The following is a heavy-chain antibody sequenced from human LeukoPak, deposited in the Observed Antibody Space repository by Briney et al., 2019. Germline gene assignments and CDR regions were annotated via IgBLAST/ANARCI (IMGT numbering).Heavy chain of an antibody. V-gene: IGHV1-18*01. Sequence: ASVKVSCKASGYTFTSYGISWVRQAPGQGLEWMGWISAYNGNTNYAQKLQGRVTMTTDTSTSTACMELRSLRSDDTAVYYCARGLGYYYDSSGYDAFDIWGQGTMVTVSS. CDR3: ARGLGYYYDSSGYDAFDI. CDR1: GYTFTSYG. J-gene: IGHJ3*02. D-gene: IGHD3-22*01. CDR2: ISAYNGNT.